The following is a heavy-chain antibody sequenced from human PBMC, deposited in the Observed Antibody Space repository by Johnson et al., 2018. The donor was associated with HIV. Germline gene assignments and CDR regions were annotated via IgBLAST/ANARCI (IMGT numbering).Heavy chain of an antibody. CDR3: ARVERWLQFAFDI. J-gene: IGHJ3*02. V-gene: IGHV3-11*04. CDR2: ISSGGSTI. Sequence: QVQVVESGGGVVQPGGSLRLSCTASGFTFSDYYMSWIRQAPGKGLEWLSSISSGGSTIYYADSVKGRFTISRDNAKNSLYLQMNSLRAEDTAVYYCARVERWLQFAFDIWGEGTMVTVSS. CDR1: GFTFSDYY. D-gene: IGHD5-24*01.